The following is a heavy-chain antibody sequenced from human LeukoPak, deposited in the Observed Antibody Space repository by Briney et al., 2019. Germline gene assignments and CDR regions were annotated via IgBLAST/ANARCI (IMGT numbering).Heavy chain of an antibody. CDR1: GFTFSSYE. CDR3: ARDITMTVDDY. D-gene: IGHD3-22*01. V-gene: IGHV3-48*03. J-gene: IGHJ4*02. Sequence: GGSLRLSCEASGFTFSSYEMNWVRQAPGKGLEWVSYISSSGSTIYYADSVKGRFTISRDNAKNSLYLQMNSLRAEDTAVYFCARDITMTVDDYWGQGTLVTVSS. CDR2: ISSSGSTI.